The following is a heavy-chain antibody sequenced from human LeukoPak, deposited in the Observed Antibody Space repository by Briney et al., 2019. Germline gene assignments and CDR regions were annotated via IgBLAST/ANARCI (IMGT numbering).Heavy chain of an antibody. CDR1: GFIYSRYA. V-gene: IGHV3-23*01. D-gene: IGHD3-9*01. J-gene: IGHJ4*02. CDR2: TSGYGCSI. Sequence: GGALRLSRAASGFIYSRYAMTGVRQPRGKGLDWVSLTSGYGCSIYCADSVKGRFTIPIDNSKDTLYLQLNSLRAEHRAVYYCAKVGSYGILTGYSPHLDYWGQGTLVTVSS. CDR3: AKVGSYGILTGYSPHLDY.